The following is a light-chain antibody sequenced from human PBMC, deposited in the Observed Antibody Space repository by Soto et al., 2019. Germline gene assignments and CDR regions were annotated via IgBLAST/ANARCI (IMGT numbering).Light chain of an antibody. CDR2: DVS. Sequence: QSVLTQPASVYGSPGQSITISCTGTSSDVGVYNYVSWFQQHPGKAPKLMVYDVSNRPSGVSNRFSGSKSGNTASLTISGLQAEDEADYYCSSYTSSNSYVFGTGTKVTVL. CDR3: SSYTSSNSYV. J-gene: IGLJ1*01. CDR1: SSDVGVYNY. V-gene: IGLV2-14*03.